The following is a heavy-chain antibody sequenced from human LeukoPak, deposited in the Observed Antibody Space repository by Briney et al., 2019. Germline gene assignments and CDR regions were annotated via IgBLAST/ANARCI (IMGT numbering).Heavy chain of an antibody. CDR3: ARGGPHRYCSSTSCYTADY. J-gene: IGHJ4*02. CDR2: IIPIFGTA. V-gene: IGHV1-69*13. Sequence: SVKVSCKASGGTFISYAISWVRQAPGQGLEWMGGIIPIFGTANYAQKFQGRVTITADESTSTAYMELSSLRSEDTAVYYCARGGPHRYCSSTSCYTADYWGQGTLVTVSS. CDR1: GGTFISYA. D-gene: IGHD2-2*02.